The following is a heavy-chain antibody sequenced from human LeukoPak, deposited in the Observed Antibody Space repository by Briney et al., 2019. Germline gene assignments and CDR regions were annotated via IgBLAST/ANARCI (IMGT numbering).Heavy chain of an antibody. CDR2: ISASNGNT. CDR3: ARDHSNWNYAPDF. V-gene: IGHV1-18*01. CDR1: GYTFTRYG. J-gene: IGHJ4*02. Sequence: AASVKVPCKASGYTFTRYGISWVHQAPGQGLQWLGWISASNGNTNYAQKFRDRVTMSTDTSTGTAYLDVRSLTSDDTAVYYCARDHSNWNYAPDFWGQGTLVTVSS. D-gene: IGHD1-7*01.